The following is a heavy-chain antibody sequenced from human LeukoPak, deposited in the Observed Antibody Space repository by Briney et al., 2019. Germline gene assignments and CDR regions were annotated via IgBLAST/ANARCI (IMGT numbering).Heavy chain of an antibody. CDR2: VPYSGST. CDR3: ARGKEVITMLRGLKPGYYFDY. Sequence: PSETLSLTCTVSGGSISSGSYYWGWIRQPPGKGLEWIGSVPYSGSTYYKPSLKSRVTISVDTSKNQFSLKLNSVTAADTAVYYCARGKEVITMLRGLKPGYYFDYWGQGTLVTVSS. J-gene: IGHJ4*02. V-gene: IGHV4-39*07. CDR1: GGSISSGSYY. D-gene: IGHD3-10*01.